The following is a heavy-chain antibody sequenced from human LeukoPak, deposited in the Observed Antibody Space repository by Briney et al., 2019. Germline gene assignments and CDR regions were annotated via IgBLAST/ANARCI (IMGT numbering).Heavy chain of an antibody. Sequence: SQTLSLTCVISGDGVSSNSVAWSWIRQSPSRGLEWLGRTYFKSKWYNHYAGSVKGRITINPDTSKNEFSLQLKSVTPEDAAVYYCAREGYTNGWYQWFDPWGQGTLVTVSS. CDR1: GDGVSSNSVA. J-gene: IGHJ5*02. D-gene: IGHD6-19*01. CDR3: AREGYTNGWYQWFDP. V-gene: IGHV6-1*01. CDR2: TYFKSKWYN.